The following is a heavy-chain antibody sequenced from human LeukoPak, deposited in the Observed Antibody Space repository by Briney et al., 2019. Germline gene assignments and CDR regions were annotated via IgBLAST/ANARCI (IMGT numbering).Heavy chain of an antibody. V-gene: IGHV3-23*01. CDR3: AKDGVNYGFFDY. D-gene: IGHD3-10*01. CDR2: ISDSA. Sequence: GGSLRLFCAASGFTFSSYAMSWVRQAPGKGLEWVSAISDSAYYADSVKGRFTISRDNSKNTLYLQMNSLRAEDTAVYYCAKDGVNYGFFDYWGQGTLVTVSS. J-gene: IGHJ4*02. CDR1: GFTFSSYA.